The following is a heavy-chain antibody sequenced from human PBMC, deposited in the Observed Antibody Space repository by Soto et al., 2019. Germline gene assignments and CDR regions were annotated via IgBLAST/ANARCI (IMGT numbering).Heavy chain of an antibody. J-gene: IGHJ4*02. D-gene: IGHD1-7*01. Sequence: SETLSLTCAVSGGSFTSNNWWTWVRQPPGQGLEWIGEIYRTGSTYYNPSLKSRVTISLDKSENQFSLKVTSLTAADTAVYYCASRDPGTSVDYWGQGTLVTVSS. V-gene: IGHV4-4*02. CDR1: GGSFTSNNW. CDR2: IYRTGST. CDR3: ASRDPGTSVDY.